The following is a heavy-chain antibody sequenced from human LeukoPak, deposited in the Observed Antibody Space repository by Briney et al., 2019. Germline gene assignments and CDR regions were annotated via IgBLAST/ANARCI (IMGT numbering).Heavy chain of an antibody. CDR3: AKAYYYDSSGPFDY. D-gene: IGHD3-22*01. V-gene: IGHV3-30*02. CDR2: IRYDGSNK. Sequence: GGSLRLSCAASGFTFSSYGMHWVRQAPAKGLEWVAFIRYDGSNKYYADPVKGRFTISRDNSKNTLYLQMNSLRAEDTAVYYCAKAYYYDSSGPFDYWGQGTLVTVSS. CDR1: GFTFSSYG. J-gene: IGHJ4*02.